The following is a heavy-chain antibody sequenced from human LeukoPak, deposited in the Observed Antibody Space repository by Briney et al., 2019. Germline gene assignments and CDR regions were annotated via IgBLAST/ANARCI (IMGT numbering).Heavy chain of an antibody. CDR2: ISKDGSAK. D-gene: IGHD3-10*01. V-gene: IGHV3-30-3*01. CDR3: VRGRGAGPGAHFDY. J-gene: IGHJ4*02. CDR1: GFTFSSYD. Sequence: GGSLRLSCAASGFTFSSYDMHWVRQAPGKGPEWVAVISKDGSAKYYADSVKGRFTISRDNSKNTLYLQMNSLRAEDAAAYYCVRGRGAGPGAHFDYWGQGTLVTVPS.